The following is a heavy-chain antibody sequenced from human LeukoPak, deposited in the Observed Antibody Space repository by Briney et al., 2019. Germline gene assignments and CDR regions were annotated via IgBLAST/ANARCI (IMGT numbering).Heavy chain of an antibody. D-gene: IGHD3-22*01. CDR3: ATGAQYYYDSSGYLLYGMDV. V-gene: IGHV1-46*01. CDR1: GYTFTSYY. J-gene: IGHJ6*02. CDR2: INPSGGST. Sequence: ASVKVSCKASGYTFTSYYMHWVRQAPGQGLEWMGIINPSGGSTSCAQKFQGRVTMTRDTSTSTVYMELSSLRSEDTAVYYCATGAQYYYDSSGYLLYGMDVWGQGTTVTVSS.